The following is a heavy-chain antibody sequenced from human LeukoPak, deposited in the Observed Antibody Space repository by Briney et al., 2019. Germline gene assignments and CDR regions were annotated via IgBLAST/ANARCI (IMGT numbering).Heavy chain of an antibody. J-gene: IGHJ5*02. CDR1: GFTFSSYW. Sequence: GGSLTLSCAASGFTFSSYWMHWVRQAPGKGLVWVSRNSDGSSTSYADSVKGRFTISRDNAKNTLYLQMNSLRDEDTAVYYCARPGIVGATRWFDPWGQGTLVTVSS. D-gene: IGHD1-26*01. CDR2: NSDGSST. V-gene: IGHV3-74*01. CDR3: ARPGIVGATRWFDP.